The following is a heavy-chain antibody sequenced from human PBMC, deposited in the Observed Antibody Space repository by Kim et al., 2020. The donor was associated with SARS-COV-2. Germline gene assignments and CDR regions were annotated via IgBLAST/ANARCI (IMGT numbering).Heavy chain of an antibody. D-gene: IGHD3-10*01. V-gene: IGHV3-33*01. J-gene: IGHJ3*01. CDR3: ARNYGSGTVIGDV. CDR2: IRSGESKR. CDR1: GFTFSPFA. Sequence: GGSLRLSCIASGFTFSPFAVHWVRQAPGKGLEWVAVIRSGESKRYYGESVKDRFSISRDNSQNTVYLQMNNLRAEDTAIYHCARNYGSGTVIGDVWGQGTMVTVSS.